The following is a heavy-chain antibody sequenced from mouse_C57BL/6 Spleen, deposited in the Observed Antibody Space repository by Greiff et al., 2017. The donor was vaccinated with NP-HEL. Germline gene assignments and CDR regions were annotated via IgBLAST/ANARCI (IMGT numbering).Heavy chain of an antibody. CDR1: GFTFSSYA. CDR3: ARGSYYYGSSYGYYAMDY. V-gene: IGHV5-4*03. Sequence: EVKVVESGGGLVKPGGSLKLSCAASGFTFSSYAMSWVRQTPEKRLEWVATISDGGSYTYYPDNVKGRFTISRDNAKNNLYLQMSHLKSEDTAMYYCARGSYYYGSSYGYYAMDYWGQGTSVTVSS. J-gene: IGHJ4*01. D-gene: IGHD1-1*01. CDR2: ISDGGSYT.